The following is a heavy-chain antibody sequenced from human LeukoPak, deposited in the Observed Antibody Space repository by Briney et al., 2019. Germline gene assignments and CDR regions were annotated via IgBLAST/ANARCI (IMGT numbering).Heavy chain of an antibody. CDR2: ISGSGGST. CDR1: GFTFSSYA. Sequence: PGGSLRLSCAASGFTFSSYAMSWVRQAPGKGLEWVSAISGSGGSTYYADSVKGRFTISRDNSKNTLYLQMNSLRAEDTAVYYCAKADYYDSSGYPICYWGRGTLVTVSS. CDR3: AKADYYDSSGYPICY. V-gene: IGHV3-23*01. D-gene: IGHD3-22*01. J-gene: IGHJ4*02.